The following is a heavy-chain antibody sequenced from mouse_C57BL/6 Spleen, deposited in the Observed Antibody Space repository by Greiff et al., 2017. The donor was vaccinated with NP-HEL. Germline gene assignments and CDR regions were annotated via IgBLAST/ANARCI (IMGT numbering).Heavy chain of an antibody. J-gene: IGHJ1*03. CDR2: IDPSDSET. D-gene: IGHD2-3*01. Sequence: QVQLQQPGAELVRPGSSVKLSCKASGYTFTSYWMHWVKQRPIQGLEWIGNIDPSDSETHYTQKFKDKATLTVDKSSSTAYMQLSSLTSEDSAVYYCARAREGYLSYWYFDVGGTGTTVTVSS. CDR1: GYTFTSYW. V-gene: IGHV1-52*01. CDR3: ARAREGYLSYWYFDV.